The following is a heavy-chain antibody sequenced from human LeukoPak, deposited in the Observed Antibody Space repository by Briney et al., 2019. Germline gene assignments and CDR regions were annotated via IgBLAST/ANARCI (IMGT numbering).Heavy chain of an antibody. CDR1: GFTFSRYW. D-gene: IGHD3-10*01. CDR3: AREGSASYYSAFDF. J-gene: IGHJ3*01. CDR2: IKQDGSEE. Sequence: GGSLRLYCAASGFTFSRYWMTWVRQAPGKGLEWVANIKQDGSEEYYVDSVKGRFTISRNNAKNSLYLQMNSLRAEDTAVYYCAREGSASYYSAFDFWGQGTMVTVSS. V-gene: IGHV3-7*04.